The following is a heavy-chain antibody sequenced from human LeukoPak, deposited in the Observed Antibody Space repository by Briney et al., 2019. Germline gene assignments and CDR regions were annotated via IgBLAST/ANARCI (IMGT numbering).Heavy chain of an antibody. CDR3: AREYSSSSGRRAFDF. J-gene: IGHJ3*01. V-gene: IGHV4-59*08. D-gene: IGHD6-6*01. CDR1: GGSISSYY. CDR2: IYYSGST. Sequence: SETLSLACTVSGGSISSYYWNWIRQPPGKGLEWIGYIYYSGSTNYNPSLKSRVTTLVDTSKNQFSLRLSSVTAADTAVYYCAREYSSSSGRRAFDFWGQGTMVTVSS.